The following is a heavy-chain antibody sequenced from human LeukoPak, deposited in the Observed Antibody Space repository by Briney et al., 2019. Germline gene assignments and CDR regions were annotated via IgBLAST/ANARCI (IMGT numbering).Heavy chain of an antibody. CDR1: GGSFSGYY. CDR2: INHSGST. CDR3: ARFRFVYDSSGYYYY. V-gene: IGHV4-34*01. D-gene: IGHD3-22*01. Sequence: PSETLSLTCAVYGGSFSGYYWSWIRQPPGKGLEWIGEINHSGSTNYNPSLKSRVTISVDTSKNQFSLKLSSVTAADTAVYYCARFRFVYDSSGYYYYWGQGTLVTVSS. J-gene: IGHJ4*02.